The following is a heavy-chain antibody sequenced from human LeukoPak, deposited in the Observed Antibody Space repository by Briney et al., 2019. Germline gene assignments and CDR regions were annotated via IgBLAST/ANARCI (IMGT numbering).Heavy chain of an antibody. CDR1: GYTFTSYD. CDR2: MNPNSGNT. D-gene: IGHD2-15*01. CDR3: ARVFRYCSGGSCHFRYYYYRMDV. J-gene: IGHJ6*02. V-gene: IGHV1-8*01. Sequence: ASVKVSCKASGYTFTSYDINWVRQATGQGLEWMGWMNPNSGNTGYAQKFQDRVTMTRNTSISTAYTELSSLRSEDTAVYYCARVFRYCSGGSCHFRYYYYRMDVWGQGTTVTGSS.